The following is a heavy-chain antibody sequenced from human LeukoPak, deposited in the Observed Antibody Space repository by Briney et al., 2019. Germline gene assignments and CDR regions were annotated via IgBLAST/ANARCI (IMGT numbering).Heavy chain of an antibody. J-gene: IGHJ3*02. V-gene: IGHV3-74*01. CDR1: GNYW. CDR3: ATRRVCGGDCYPHDAFDI. D-gene: IGHD2-21*02. Sequence: GGSLRLSCAASGNYWMHWVRQAPGKGLVWVSHINSDGSWTSYADSVKGRFTISRDNSKNTLYLQMNSLRAEDTAVYYCATRRVCGGDCYPHDAFDIWGQGTMVTVSS. CDR2: INSDGSWT.